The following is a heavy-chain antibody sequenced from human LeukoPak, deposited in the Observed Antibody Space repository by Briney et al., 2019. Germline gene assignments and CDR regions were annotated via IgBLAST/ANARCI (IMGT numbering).Heavy chain of an antibody. D-gene: IGHD6-13*01. CDR3: ARHGSPGYSSSWYGY. V-gene: IGHV4-59*08. Sequence: SETLSLTCTVSGGSISSYYWSWIRQPPGKGLEWIGYIYYSVSTNYNPSLKSRVTISVDTSKNQFSLKLSSVTAADTAVYYCARHGSPGYSSSWYGYWGQGTLVTVSS. CDR1: GGSISSYY. CDR2: IYYSVST. J-gene: IGHJ4*02.